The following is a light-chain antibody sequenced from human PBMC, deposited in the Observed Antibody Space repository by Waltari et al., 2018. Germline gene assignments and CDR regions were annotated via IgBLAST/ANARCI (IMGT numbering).Light chain of an antibody. CDR3: SSYAGSNDPVV. V-gene: IGLV2-8*01. Sequence: QSALTQPPSASGSPGQSVAISCTGTSSDVGGYNYVSWYQQHPGKAPKRIIYEVSKRPSGVPARFSGSKSGNTASLTVAGLQADDEADLYCSSYAGSNDPVVFGGGTKLTVL. J-gene: IGLJ2*01. CDR1: SSDVGGYNY. CDR2: EVS.